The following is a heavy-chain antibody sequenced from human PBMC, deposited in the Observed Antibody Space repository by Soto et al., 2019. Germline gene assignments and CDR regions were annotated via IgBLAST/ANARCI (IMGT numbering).Heavy chain of an antibody. CDR3: ARGLLSGYDFWSGYYSGTYYGMDV. J-gene: IGHJ6*02. CDR2: IKQDGSEK. CDR1: GFTFSSYW. D-gene: IGHD3-3*01. Sequence: EVQLVESGGGLVQPGGSLRLSCAASGFTFSSYWMSWVPQAPGKGLEWVANIKQDGSEKYYVDSVKGRFTISRDNAKNSLYLQMNSLRAEDTAVYYCARGLLSGYDFWSGYYSGTYYGMDVWGQGTTVTVSS. V-gene: IGHV3-7*03.